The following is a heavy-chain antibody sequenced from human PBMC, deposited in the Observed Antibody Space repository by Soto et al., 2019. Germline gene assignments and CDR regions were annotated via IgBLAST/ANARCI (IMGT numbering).Heavy chain of an antibody. D-gene: IGHD3-22*01. V-gene: IGHV4-61*01. Sequence: PSETLSLTCTVSGGSVSSGSYYWSWIRQPPGKGLEWIGYIYYSGSTNYNPSLKSRVTISVDTSKNQFSLKLSSVTAADTAVYYCARDRRYYDSSGYFFYYYGMDVWGQGTTVTVSS. J-gene: IGHJ6*02. CDR2: IYYSGST. CDR3: ARDRRYYDSSGYFFYYYGMDV. CDR1: GGSVSSGSYY.